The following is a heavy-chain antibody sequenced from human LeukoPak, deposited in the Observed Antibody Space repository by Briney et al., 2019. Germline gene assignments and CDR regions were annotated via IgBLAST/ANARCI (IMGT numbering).Heavy chain of an antibody. Sequence: KPSETLSLTCAVYGGSFSGYYWSWIRQPPGKGLEWIGEINHSGSTNYNPSLKSRVTISVDTSKNQFSLKLSSVTAADTAVYYYASDCSGGSCYSAYFDYWGQGTLVTVSS. CDR1: GGSFSGYY. D-gene: IGHD2-15*01. J-gene: IGHJ4*02. V-gene: IGHV4-34*01. CDR3: ASDCSGGSCYSAYFDY. CDR2: INHSGST.